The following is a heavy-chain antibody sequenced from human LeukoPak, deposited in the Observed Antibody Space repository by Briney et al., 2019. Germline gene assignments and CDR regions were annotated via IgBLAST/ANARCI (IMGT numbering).Heavy chain of an antibody. D-gene: IGHD3-22*01. Sequence: SETLSLTCTVSGGSIRSYYWSWIRQPPGKGLEWTGYMYYSGSTNYNPSLKSRVTISVDTSKNQFSLKLSSVTAADTAVYYCARVRALSYYDSSGDLYYFDYWGQGTLVTVSS. CDR2: MYYSGST. J-gene: IGHJ4*02. V-gene: IGHV4-59*01. CDR3: ARVRALSYYDSSGDLYYFDY. CDR1: GGSIRSYY.